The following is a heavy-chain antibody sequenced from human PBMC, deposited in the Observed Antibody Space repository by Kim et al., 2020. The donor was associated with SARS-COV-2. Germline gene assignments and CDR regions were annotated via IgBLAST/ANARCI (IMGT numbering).Heavy chain of an antibody. D-gene: IGHD6-13*01. Sequence: ASVKVSCQASGYTFTSYGISWVRQAPGQGLEWMGWISAYNGNTNYAQKLQGRVTMTTDTSTSTAYMELRSLRSDDTAVYYCARDSYSSSWYWFDPWGQGTLVTVSS. CDR2: ISAYNGNT. J-gene: IGHJ5*02. CDR3: ARDSYSSSWYWFDP. V-gene: IGHV1-18*01. CDR1: GYTFTSYG.